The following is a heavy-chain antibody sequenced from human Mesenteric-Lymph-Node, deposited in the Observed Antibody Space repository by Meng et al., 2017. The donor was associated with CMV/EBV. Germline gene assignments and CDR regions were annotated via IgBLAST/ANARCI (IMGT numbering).Heavy chain of an antibody. J-gene: IGHJ4*02. CDR2: FSGYDCVS. Sequence: GESLKISCAASGFTFSDYVMTWVRQAPGKGLEWVSSFSGYDCVSYYADSVKGRFTIYRDNSKNTLFLQMSSLRAEDTDIYYCAKERERWLQYYYFDSWGQGTLVTVSS. CDR3: AKERERWLQYYYFDS. V-gene: IGHV3-23*01. D-gene: IGHD5-24*01. CDR1: GFTFSDYV.